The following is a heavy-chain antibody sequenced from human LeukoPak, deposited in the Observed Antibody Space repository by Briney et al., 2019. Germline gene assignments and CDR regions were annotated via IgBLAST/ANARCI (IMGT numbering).Heavy chain of an antibody. J-gene: IGHJ4*02. CDR1: GGTFSSYA. CDR3: ATSPEVYGTYYFDY. D-gene: IGHD2-8*01. CDR2: IIPIFGTA. Sequence: SVKVSCKASGGTFSSYAISWVRQAPGQGLEWMGRIIPIFGTANYAQKFQGRVTVTTDESTSTAYMELSSLRSEDTAVYYCATSPEVYGTYYFDYWGQGTLVTVSS. V-gene: IGHV1-69*05.